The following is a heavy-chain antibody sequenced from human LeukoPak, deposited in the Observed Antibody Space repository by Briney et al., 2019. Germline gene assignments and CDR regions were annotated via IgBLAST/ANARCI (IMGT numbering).Heavy chain of an antibody. D-gene: IGHD2-2*01. CDR3: AKDTYEVPGAFNWFDP. CDR2: ISWNSGSI. J-gene: IGHJ5*02. V-gene: IGHV3-9*01. Sequence: GGSLRLSCAASGFTFDDYAMPWVRQAPGKGLEWVSGISWNSGSIGYADSVRGRFTISRDNAKNSLYLQMNSLRAEDTALYYCAKDTYEVPGAFNWFDPWGQGTLVTVSS. CDR1: GFTFDDYA.